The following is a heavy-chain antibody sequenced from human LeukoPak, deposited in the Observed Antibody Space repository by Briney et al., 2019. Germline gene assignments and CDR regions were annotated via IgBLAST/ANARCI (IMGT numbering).Heavy chain of an antibody. V-gene: IGHV4-39*01. J-gene: IGHJ4*02. CDR3: ASGTYDFWSGYYDY. Sequence: PSETLSLTCTVSGDSISSSSYYWGWIRQPPGKGLEWIGSISYSGSTYYKPSLKSRVTVSVDTSKNQFSLKLSSVTAADTAVYYCASGTYDFWSGYYDYWGQGTLVTVSS. D-gene: IGHD3-3*01. CDR2: ISYSGST. CDR1: GDSISSSSYY.